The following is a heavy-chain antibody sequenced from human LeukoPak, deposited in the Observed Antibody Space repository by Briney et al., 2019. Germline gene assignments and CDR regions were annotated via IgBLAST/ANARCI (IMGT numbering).Heavy chain of an antibody. Sequence: PGGSLRLSCAASGFTFSSYDMHWVRQAPGKGLEWVSSISKSSTYIYYTDSVKGRFTISRDNAKNSLYLQMNSLRAEDTAVYYCARDLFDFYTWGSYGSFDIWGQGTMVTVSS. CDR1: GFTFSSYD. CDR3: ARDLFDFYTWGSYGSFDI. CDR2: ISKSSTYI. V-gene: IGHV3-21*01. D-gene: IGHD3-16*01. J-gene: IGHJ3*02.